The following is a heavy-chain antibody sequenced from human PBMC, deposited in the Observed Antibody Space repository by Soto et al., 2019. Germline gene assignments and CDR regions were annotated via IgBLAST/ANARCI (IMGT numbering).Heavy chain of an antibody. J-gene: IGHJ6*02. CDR1: GFTFSSYA. Sequence: GGSLRLSCAASGFTFSSYAMHWVRQAPGKGLEWVAVISYDGSNKYYADSVKGRFTISRDNSKNTLYLQMNSLRAEDTAVYYCARDVVSGSYYLTYYYYGMDVWGRGTTVTVSS. CDR2: ISYDGSNK. V-gene: IGHV3-30-3*01. D-gene: IGHD1-26*01. CDR3: ARDVVSGSYYLTYYYYGMDV.